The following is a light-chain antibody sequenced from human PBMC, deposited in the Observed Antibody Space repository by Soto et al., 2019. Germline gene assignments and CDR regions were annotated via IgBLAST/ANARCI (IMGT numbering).Light chain of an antibody. CDR2: EVS. V-gene: IGLV2-23*02. CDR1: SSDVGSYNL. Sequence: QSALTQPASVSGCPGQSITISCTGTSSDVGSYNLVSWYQQHPGKAPKLMIYEVSKRPSGVSNRFSGSKSGNTASLTISGLQAEDEADYYCCSYAGSPYVFGTGTKVTVL. J-gene: IGLJ1*01. CDR3: CSYAGSPYV.